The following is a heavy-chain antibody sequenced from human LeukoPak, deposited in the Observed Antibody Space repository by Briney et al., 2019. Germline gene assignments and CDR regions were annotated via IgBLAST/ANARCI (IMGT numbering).Heavy chain of an antibody. Sequence: PGGSLRLSCAASGFTFDDYGMSWVRQAPGKGLEWVSGINWNGGSTGYADSVKGRFTISRDNAKNSLYLQMNSLRAEDTALYYCARDRPLWSGYYGPDCWGQGTLVTVSS. J-gene: IGHJ4*02. CDR3: ARDRPLWSGYYGPDC. CDR1: GFTFDDYG. CDR2: INWNGGST. V-gene: IGHV3-20*04. D-gene: IGHD3-3*01.